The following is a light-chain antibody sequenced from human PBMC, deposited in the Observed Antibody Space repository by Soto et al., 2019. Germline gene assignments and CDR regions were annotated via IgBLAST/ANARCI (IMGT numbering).Light chain of an antibody. J-gene: IGKJ1*01. CDR2: GAS. V-gene: IGKV3-20*01. CDR1: QSVSSSY. CDR3: QQYETSLRT. Sequence: EIVLTQSPGTLSLSPGERATLSCRASQSVSSSYLAWYQQKPGQAPRLLISGASSRATGIPDRFSGSGSGTEFTLTISRLKPEDFALYYCQQYETSLRTFGQGTKVEIK.